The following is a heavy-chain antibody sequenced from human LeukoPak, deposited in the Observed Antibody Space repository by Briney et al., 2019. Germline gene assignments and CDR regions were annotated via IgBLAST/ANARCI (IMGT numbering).Heavy chain of an antibody. V-gene: IGHV3-30-3*01. Sequence: GGSLRLSCAASGFTFSSYAMHWVRQAPGKGLEWVAVISYDGSDKYYADSVKGRFTISRDNPKSTLYLQMNSLRAEDTAVYYCAKGVTALFSYMNSWGQGTLVTVSS. CDR1: GFTFSSYA. CDR2: ISYDGSDK. CDR3: AKGVTALFSYMNS. D-gene: IGHD3-10*01. J-gene: IGHJ4*02.